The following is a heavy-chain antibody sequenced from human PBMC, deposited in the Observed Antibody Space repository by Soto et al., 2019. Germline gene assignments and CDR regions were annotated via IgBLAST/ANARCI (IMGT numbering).Heavy chain of an antibody. D-gene: IGHD3-22*01. Sequence: SVKVSCKASGCTFSSYSISWVRQAPGQELEWMGGIIPIFGTANYAQKFQGRVTITADESTSTAYMELSSLRSEDTAVYYCARIIHYYDSSGSPSYYWGQGALVTVSS. CDR3: ARIIHYYDSSGSPSYY. CDR1: GCTFSSYS. CDR2: IIPIFGTA. J-gene: IGHJ4*02. V-gene: IGHV1-69*13.